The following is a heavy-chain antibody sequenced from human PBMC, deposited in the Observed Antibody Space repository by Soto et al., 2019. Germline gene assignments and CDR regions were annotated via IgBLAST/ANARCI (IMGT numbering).Heavy chain of an antibody. CDR2: INPNSGGT. J-gene: IGHJ6*02. CDR1: GYTFTGYY. CDR3: ARDRDIGNSSRSYAWGRGMDV. D-gene: IGHD1-26*01. V-gene: IGHV1-2*04. Sequence: QVQLVQSGAEVKKPGASVKVSCKASGYTFTGYYMHWVRQDPGQGLEWMGWINPNSGGTNYAQKFQGWVTMTRDTSISTAYMELSRLRSDDTAVYYCARDRDIGNSSRSYAWGRGMDVWGQGTTVTVSS.